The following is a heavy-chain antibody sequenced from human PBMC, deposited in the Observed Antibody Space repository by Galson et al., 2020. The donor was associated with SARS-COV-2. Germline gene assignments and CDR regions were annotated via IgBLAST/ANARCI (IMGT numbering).Heavy chain of an antibody. V-gene: IGHV4-30-4*07. CDR3: ARAGTYYYDHGSHDNWFDP. J-gene: IGHJ5*02. CDR1: GDSISSRGYS. Sequence: SETLSLTCAVSGDSISSRGYSWSWIRQPPGRGLEWIAYIYYTGTTYYNPSLKNRVTISADMSRNQFSLRLTSVTAADTAVYYCARAGTYYYDHGSHDNWFDPWGRGTLVTVSS. D-gene: IGHD3-10*01. CDR2: IYYTGTT.